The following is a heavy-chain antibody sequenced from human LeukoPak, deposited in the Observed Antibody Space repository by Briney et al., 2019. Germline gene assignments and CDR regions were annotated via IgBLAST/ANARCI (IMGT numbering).Heavy chain of an antibody. J-gene: IGHJ5*02. V-gene: IGHV4-61*08. CDR2: IYYSGST. Sequence: PSETLSLTCTVSGGSISSGDYYWSWIRQPPGKGLEWIGYIYYSGSTNYNPSLKSRVTISVDTSKNQFSLKLSSVTAADTAVYYCARSGYSSPVGRFDPWGQGTLVTVSS. CDR1: GGSISSGDYY. CDR3: ARSGYSSPVGRFDP. D-gene: IGHD6-13*01.